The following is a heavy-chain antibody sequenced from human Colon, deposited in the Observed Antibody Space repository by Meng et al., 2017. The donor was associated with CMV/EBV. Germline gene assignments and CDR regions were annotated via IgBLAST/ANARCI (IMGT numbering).Heavy chain of an antibody. V-gene: IGHV3-74*01. CDR1: GFTVSDNY. CDR2: INSDGSST. J-gene: IGHJ4*02. Sequence: ESLKISWAASGFTVSDNYMIWVRQAPGKGLEWVSRINSDGSSTSYADSVKGRFTISRDNAKNTLYLQMNSLRAEDTAVYYCAREGDSSSWFRWGQGTLVTVSS. CDR3: AREGDSSSWFR. D-gene: IGHD6-13*01.